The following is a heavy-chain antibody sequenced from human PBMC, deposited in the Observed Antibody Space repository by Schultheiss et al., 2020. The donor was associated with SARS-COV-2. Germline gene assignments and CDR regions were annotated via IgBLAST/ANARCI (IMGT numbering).Heavy chain of an antibody. CDR1: DYTFSNYT. CDR2: INPNSGGT. D-gene: IGHD2-8*02. Sequence: ASVKVSCKTSDYTFSNYTITWVRQAPGQGLEWMGWINPNSGGTNYAQKFQGSVTMTRDTSITTAYMELGRLTPDDTAVYYCARGVLLGAYPLLDLWGPGTTVTGSS. J-gene: IGHJ6*02. CDR3: ARGVLLGAYPLLDL. V-gene: IGHV1-2*02.